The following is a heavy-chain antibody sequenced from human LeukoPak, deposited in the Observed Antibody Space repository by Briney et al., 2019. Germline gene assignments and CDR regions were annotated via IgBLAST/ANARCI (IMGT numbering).Heavy chain of an antibody. CDR2: ISYDGSNK. Sequence: PGGSLRLSCAASGFIFSNYAMHWVRQAAGKGPEWVAVISYDGSNKNYADSVKGRFTISRDNSKNTLYLQMNSLRAEDTAVYYCARSFHDILTGYGEIDYWGQGTLVTVSS. CDR3: ARSFHDILTGYGEIDY. V-gene: IGHV3-30*04. CDR1: GFIFSNYA. J-gene: IGHJ4*02. D-gene: IGHD3-9*01.